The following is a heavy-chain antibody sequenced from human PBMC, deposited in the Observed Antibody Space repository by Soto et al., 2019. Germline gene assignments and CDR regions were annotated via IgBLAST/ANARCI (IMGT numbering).Heavy chain of an antibody. V-gene: IGHV3-48*02. Sequence: VQLVESGGGLVQPGWSLRLSCAASGFTFSSYSMNWVLQAPGQGLEWVSYINSGSSTIYYADSVKGRFTISRDNAKNSLYLQMNSLRDEDTAVYYCARDAPRCSGGSCFDFWGQGTLVNVSS. CDR1: GFTFSSYS. J-gene: IGHJ4*02. CDR2: INSGSSTI. D-gene: IGHD2-15*01. CDR3: ARDAPRCSGGSCFDF.